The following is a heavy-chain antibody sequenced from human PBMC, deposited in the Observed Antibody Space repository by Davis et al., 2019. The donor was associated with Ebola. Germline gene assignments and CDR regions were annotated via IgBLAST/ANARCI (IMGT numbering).Heavy chain of an antibody. CDR2: ISSSSSTI. Sequence: LSLTCAASGFTFSSYSMNWVRQAPGKGLEWVSYISSSSSTIYYADSVKGRFTISRDNAKNSLYLQMNSLRDEDTAVYYCARAVNYYYYGMGVWGQGTTVTVSS. CDR1: GFTFSSYS. D-gene: IGHD3-16*02. J-gene: IGHJ6*02. V-gene: IGHV3-48*02. CDR3: ARAVNYYYYGMGV.